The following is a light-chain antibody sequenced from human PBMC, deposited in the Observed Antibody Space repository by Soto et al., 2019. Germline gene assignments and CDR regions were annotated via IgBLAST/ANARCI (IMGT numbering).Light chain of an antibody. CDR1: SSDVGSYNL. J-gene: IGLJ1*01. V-gene: IGLV2-23*01. CDR3: CSYAGTSSYV. Sequence: QSALTQPASVSGSPGQSITICCTGTSSDVGSYNLVSWYQQYPGKAPKLMIYEGSKRPSGVSNRFSGSKSGNTASLTITGLQAEDEADYYCCSYAGTSSYVFGTGTKVTVL. CDR2: EGS.